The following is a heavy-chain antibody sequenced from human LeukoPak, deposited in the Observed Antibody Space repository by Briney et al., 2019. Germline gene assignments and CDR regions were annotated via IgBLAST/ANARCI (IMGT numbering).Heavy chain of an antibody. CDR2: ISAYNGNT. CDR3: ASSYSDGSHYYPPGEDY. D-gene: IGHD3-22*01. Sequence: ASVKVSCKASGYTFTSFDISWVRQAPGQGLEWMGWISAYNGNTNYAQKLQGRVTMTTDTSTSTAYMELRSLRSDDTAVYYCASSYSDGSHYYPPGEDYWGQGTLVTVSS. V-gene: IGHV1-18*01. J-gene: IGHJ4*02. CDR1: GYTFTSFD.